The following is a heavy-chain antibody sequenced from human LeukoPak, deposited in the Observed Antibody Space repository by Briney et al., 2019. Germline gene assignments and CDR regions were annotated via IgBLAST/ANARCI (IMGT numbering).Heavy chain of an antibody. J-gene: IGHJ4*02. CDR1: GGSISSSSYY. V-gene: IGHV4-61*02. Sequence: SETRSLTCTVSGGSISSSSYYWSWIRQPAGKGLEWIGRIYTSGSTNYSPSLKSRVTISVDTSKNQFSLKLSSVTAADTAVYYCARASAAAGILYYFDYWGQGTLVTVSS. D-gene: IGHD6-13*01. CDR3: ARASAAAGILYYFDY. CDR2: IYTSGST.